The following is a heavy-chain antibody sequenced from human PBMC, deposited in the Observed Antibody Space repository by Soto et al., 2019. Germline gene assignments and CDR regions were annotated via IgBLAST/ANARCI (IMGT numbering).Heavy chain of an antibody. J-gene: IGHJ6*02. Sequence: QLQLLESGPGLVKPSETLSLTCTVSGGSLRSRSYYWAWVRQPPERGLEWIGSIDYSGITYYNPSLKSRVTISVDTSKTQFSLKLSPVTAAETAIYYCARHNLGALVGTVYYAMDVWGQGITVTVSS. CDR2: IDYSGIT. D-gene: IGHD1-26*01. CDR1: GGSLRSRSYY. V-gene: IGHV4-39*01. CDR3: ARHNLGALVGTVYYAMDV.